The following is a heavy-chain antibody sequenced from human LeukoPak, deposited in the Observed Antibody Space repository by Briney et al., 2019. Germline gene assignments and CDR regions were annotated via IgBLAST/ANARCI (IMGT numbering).Heavy chain of an antibody. Sequence: SETLSLTCTVSGGSISSSSYYWGWIRQPPGKGLEWIGSIYYSGSTYYNPSLKSRVTISVDTSKNQFSLKLSSVTAADTAVYYCARRSAYYDSSGIRYYYYYYMDVWGKGTTVTISS. D-gene: IGHD3-22*01. CDR3: ARRSAYYDSSGIRYYYYYYMDV. J-gene: IGHJ6*03. V-gene: IGHV4-39*07. CDR2: IYYSGST. CDR1: GGSISSSSYY.